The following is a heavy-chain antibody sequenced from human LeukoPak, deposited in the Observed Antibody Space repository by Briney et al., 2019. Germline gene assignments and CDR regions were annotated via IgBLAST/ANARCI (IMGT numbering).Heavy chain of an antibody. V-gene: IGHV3-74*01. CDR3: ARSGLSRFGF. CDR1: GFTFSSYW. D-gene: IGHD2/OR15-2a*01. J-gene: IGHJ4*02. Sequence: GGSLRLSCASSGFTFSSYWMDWVRHAPGKGLVWVSRINRDGSSTSYADSVKGRFTISRDNAKNTLHLQMNSLRAEDTAVYYCARSGLSRFGFWGQGTLVTVSS. CDR2: INRDGSST.